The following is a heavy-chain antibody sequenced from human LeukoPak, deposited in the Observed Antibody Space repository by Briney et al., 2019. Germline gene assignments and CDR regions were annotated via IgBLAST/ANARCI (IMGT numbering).Heavy chain of an antibody. CDR2: INPNSGGT. J-gene: IGHJ5*02. CDR1: GYTFTGYY. Sequence: ASVKVSCKASGYTFTGYYMHWVRQAPGQGLEWMGWINPNSGGTNYAQKFQGRVTMTRDTSISTAYMELSRLRSDDTAVYYCARDRSASGPPPSWFDPWGQGTLVTVSS. D-gene: IGHD5-12*01. CDR3: ARDRSASGPPPSWFDP. V-gene: IGHV1-2*02.